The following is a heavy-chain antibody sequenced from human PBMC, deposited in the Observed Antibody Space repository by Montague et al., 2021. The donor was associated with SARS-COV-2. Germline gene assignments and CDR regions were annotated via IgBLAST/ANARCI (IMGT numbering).Heavy chain of an antibody. J-gene: IGHJ4*02. D-gene: IGHD6-13*01. Sequence: SETLSLTCTVSGGSVSSGGYYWSWIRQPPGKGLEWIGYIYYSGSTNCNPSLKSRVTISLDTSKNQFSLKLTSVTAADTAVYYRARVSSAAAATRSDYWGQGTLVTVSS. CDR3: ARVSSAAAATRSDY. CDR2: IYYSGST. CDR1: GGSVSSGGYY. V-gene: IGHV4-61*08.